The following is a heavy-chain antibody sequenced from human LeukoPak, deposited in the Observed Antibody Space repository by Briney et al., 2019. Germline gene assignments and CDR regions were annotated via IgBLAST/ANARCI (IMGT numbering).Heavy chain of an antibody. V-gene: IGHV3-53*01. CDR3: ATLSSGYYYGPFDY. J-gene: IGHJ4*02. Sequence: GGSLRLSCAASGLTVSSNYMSWVRQAPGKGLEWVSVIYTGGSTYYADSVKGRFTISRDNSKNTLYLQMNSLRAEDTAVYYCATLSSGYYYGPFDYWGQGTLVTVSS. CDR2: IYTGGST. D-gene: IGHD3-22*01. CDR1: GLTVSSNY.